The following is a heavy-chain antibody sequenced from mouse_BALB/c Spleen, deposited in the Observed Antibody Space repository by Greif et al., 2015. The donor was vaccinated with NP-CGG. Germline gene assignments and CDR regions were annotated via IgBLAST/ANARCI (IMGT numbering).Heavy chain of an antibody. CDR1: GFNIKDTY. CDR2: IDPANGNT. D-gene: IGHD1-1*01. CDR3: ATYYGSSYGFAY. V-gene: IGHV14-3*02. J-gene: IGHJ3*01. Sequence: EVKLEESGAELVKPGASVKFSCTASGFNIKDTYMHWVKQRPEQGLEWIGRIDPANGNTKYDPKFQGKATITADTSSNTAYLQLSSLTSEDTAVYYCATYYGSSYGFAYWGQGTLVTVSA.